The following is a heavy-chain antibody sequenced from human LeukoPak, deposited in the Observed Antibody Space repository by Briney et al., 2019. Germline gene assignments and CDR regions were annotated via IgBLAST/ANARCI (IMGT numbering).Heavy chain of an antibody. V-gene: IGHV3-74*01. Sequence: GGSLRLSCAASGFTFSSYAMHWVRQAPGKGLVWVSYISGDGSSTTYADSVKGRFTISRDNAKDTLDLQMNSLRAEDTAVYYCARGGWGTAIDYWAQGTLVTVSS. J-gene: IGHJ4*02. CDR2: ISGDGSST. CDR1: GFTFSSYA. CDR3: ARGGWGTAIDY. D-gene: IGHD1-7*01.